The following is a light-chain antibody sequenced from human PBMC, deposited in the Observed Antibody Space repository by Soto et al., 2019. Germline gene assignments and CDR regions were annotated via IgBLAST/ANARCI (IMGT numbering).Light chain of an antibody. CDR1: NSDVGGYNS. Sequence: QSALTQPRSVSGSPGQSVTISCTGTNSDVGGYNSVSWYQQLPGKAPKLMISAVTQRPSGVPDRFSGSKSGNTASLTISGLQADAEADYFCFSYTASDLWVFGGGTKVTVL. V-gene: IGLV2-11*01. J-gene: IGLJ3*02. CDR3: FSYTASDLWV. CDR2: AVT.